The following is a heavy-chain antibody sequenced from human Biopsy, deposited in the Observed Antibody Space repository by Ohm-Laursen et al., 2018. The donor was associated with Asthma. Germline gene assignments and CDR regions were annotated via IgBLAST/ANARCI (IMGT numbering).Heavy chain of an antibody. CDR3: ARAVDYSHYYGVDV. V-gene: IGHV1-18*01. D-gene: IGHD3-10*01. CDR1: GYTFNSAG. Sequence: SVKVSCKTSGYTFNSAGITWVRQAPGQGLEWMGWISVYNGNTKVAQKLQDRVTMITDTSTSTAYMELRSLRSDETAVYFCARAVDYSHYYGVDVWGQGTTVTVS. CDR2: ISVYNGNT. J-gene: IGHJ6*02.